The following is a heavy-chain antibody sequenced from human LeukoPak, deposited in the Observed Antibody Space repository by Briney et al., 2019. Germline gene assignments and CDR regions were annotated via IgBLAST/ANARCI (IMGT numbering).Heavy chain of an antibody. J-gene: IGHJ3*02. D-gene: IGHD1/OR15-1a*01. CDR2: ISSSSSYI. CDR3: AKFVQANWNIEGIGAFDI. V-gene: IGHV3-21*04. Sequence: GGSLRLSCAASGFTFSSYSMNWVRQAPGKGLEWVSSISSSSSYIYYADSVKGRFTISRDNAKNSLYLQMNSLRAEDTAVYYCAKFVQANWNIEGIGAFDIWGQGTMVTVSS. CDR1: GFTFSSYS.